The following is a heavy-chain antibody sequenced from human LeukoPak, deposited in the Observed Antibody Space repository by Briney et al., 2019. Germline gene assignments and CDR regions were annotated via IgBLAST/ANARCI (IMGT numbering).Heavy chain of an antibody. CDR3: ARDLGFLEWPDAFDI. D-gene: IGHD3-3*02. J-gene: IGHJ3*02. Sequence: ASVEVSCKASGYTFINYGISWVRQDPGQGLEWMGWISAENGNTGYVENLQGRVTMTTDTSSSTVYMELRSLRPDDTAVYYCARDLGFLEWPDAFDIWGQGTMVTVSS. CDR1: GYTFINYG. V-gene: IGHV1-18*01. CDR2: ISAENGNT.